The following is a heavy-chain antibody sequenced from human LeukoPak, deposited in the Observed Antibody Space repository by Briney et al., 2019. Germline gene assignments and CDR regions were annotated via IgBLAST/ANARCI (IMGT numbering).Heavy chain of an antibody. Sequence: PGGSLRLSCVASGFTFTNFAMSWVRQAPGKGLEWVSAISGSGGTTYYADSVKGRFTISRDNSENTLFLQMESLRGDDTAVYYCAKDDSMVRGITHFDYWGQGTLVTVSS. CDR3: AKDDSMVRGITHFDY. V-gene: IGHV3-23*01. CDR1: GFTFTNFA. D-gene: IGHD3-10*01. J-gene: IGHJ4*02. CDR2: ISGSGGTT.